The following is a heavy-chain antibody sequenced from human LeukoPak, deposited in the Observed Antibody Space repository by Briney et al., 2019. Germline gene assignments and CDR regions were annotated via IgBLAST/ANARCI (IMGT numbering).Heavy chain of an antibody. Sequence: PSETLSLTCSVSGASISGYYYNWIRQPPGKGLEWIGYVYYSGITNFNPSLKSRVTMSVDTSKNQFSLKVSSVTAADTAVYYCARVSTVVKTNWFDPWGQGTLVTVSS. V-gene: IGHV4-59*01. CDR2: VYYSGIT. D-gene: IGHD4-23*01. J-gene: IGHJ5*02. CDR3: ARVSTVVKTNWFDP. CDR1: GASISGYY.